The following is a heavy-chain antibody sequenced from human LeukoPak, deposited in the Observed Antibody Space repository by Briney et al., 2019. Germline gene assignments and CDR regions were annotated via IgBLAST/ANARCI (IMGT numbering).Heavy chain of an antibody. J-gene: IGHJ4*02. D-gene: IGHD6-19*01. V-gene: IGHV4-59*01. Sequence: SETLSLTCTVSGGSISSYYWSWIRQPPGKGLEWIGYTYYSGSTNYNPSLKSRVTISVDTSKNQFSLKLSSVTAADTAVYYCARGPAVAEARGPYYFDYWGQGTLVTVSS. CDR1: GGSISSYY. CDR3: ARGPAVAEARGPYYFDY. CDR2: TYYSGST.